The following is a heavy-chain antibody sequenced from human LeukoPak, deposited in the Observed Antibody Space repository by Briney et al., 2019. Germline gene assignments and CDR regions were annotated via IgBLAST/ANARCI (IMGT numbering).Heavy chain of an antibody. V-gene: IGHV3-30*18. CDR1: GFTFSSYG. Sequence: GGSLRLSCAASGFTFSSYGMHWVRQAPGKGLEWVAVISYDGSDTYYAGSVKGRFTISRDNSKNTLYLQMNSLRAEDTAVYYCAKLPSWGGNWPIDYWGQGTLVTVSS. D-gene: IGHD4-23*01. J-gene: IGHJ4*02. CDR3: AKLPSWGGNWPIDY. CDR2: ISYDGSDT.